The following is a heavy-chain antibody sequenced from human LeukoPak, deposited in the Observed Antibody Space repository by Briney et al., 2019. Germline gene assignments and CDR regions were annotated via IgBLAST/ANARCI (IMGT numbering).Heavy chain of an antibody. D-gene: IGHD3-3*02. CDR3: ARHLASGNAFDI. CDR1: GYSFTTYW. CDR2: IYPGDSDT. V-gene: IGHV5-51*01. Sequence: GESLKISCKGSGYSFTTYWTAGLGQLPGKGLNGMGIIYPGDSDTRYSPSFQGQVTISADKSISTAYLQWSSLKASDTAMFYCARHLASGNAFDIWGQGTMVTVSS. J-gene: IGHJ3*02.